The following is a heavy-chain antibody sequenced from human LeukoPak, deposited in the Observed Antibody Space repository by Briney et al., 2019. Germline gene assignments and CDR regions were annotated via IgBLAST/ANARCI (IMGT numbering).Heavy chain of an antibody. D-gene: IGHD2-15*01. CDR3: ARKPLYCSGGSCYSGGFDP. CDR1: GGSFSGYY. CDR2: INHSGST. J-gene: IGHJ5*02. V-gene: IGHV4-34*01. Sequence: SETLSLTCAVYGGSFSGYYWSWIRQPPGKGLEWIGEINHSGSTNYNPSLKSRVTISVDTSKNQFSLKLSSVTAADTAVYYCARKPLYCSGGSCYSGGFDPWGQGTLVTVSS.